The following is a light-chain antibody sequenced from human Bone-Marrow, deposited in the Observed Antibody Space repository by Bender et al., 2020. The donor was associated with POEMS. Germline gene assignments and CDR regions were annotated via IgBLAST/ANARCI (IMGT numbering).Light chain of an antibody. J-gene: IGLJ3*02. CDR2: DDG. V-gene: IGLV3-21*02. CDR1: NIGTEG. Sequence: SYVLTQPPSVSVAPGQTAWITCGGDNIGTEGVHWYQQKPGQAPVLVVYDDGDRPAGIPDRVSASSSGNTATLTIGRVEAGDEADYYCQVWDSSSDHWVFGGGTKLTIL. CDR3: QVWDSSSDHWV.